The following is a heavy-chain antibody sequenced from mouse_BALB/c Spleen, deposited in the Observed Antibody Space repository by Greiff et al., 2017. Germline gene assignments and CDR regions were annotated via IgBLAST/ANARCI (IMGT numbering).Heavy chain of an antibody. Sequence: VQLQQTGPELVKPGASVKISCKASGYSFTDYIMLWVKQSHGKSLEWIGNVNPYYGTTSYNLKFKGKATLTVDKSSSTAYMQLNSLTSEDSAVYYCARGGYYLFDYWGQGTTLTVSS. V-gene: IGHV1-39*01. D-gene: IGHD2-3*01. J-gene: IGHJ2*01. CDR3: ARGGYYLFDY. CDR1: GYSFTDYI. CDR2: VNPYYGTT.